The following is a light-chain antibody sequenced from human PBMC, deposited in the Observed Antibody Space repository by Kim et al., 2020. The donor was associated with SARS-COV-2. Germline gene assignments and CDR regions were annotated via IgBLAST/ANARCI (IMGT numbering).Light chain of an antibody. CDR1: SGHSSYP. V-gene: IGLV4-69*01. CDR2: LNSDGSH. CDR3: QTWGTGIRV. J-gene: IGLJ3*02. Sequence: QLVLTQSPSASASLGASVKLTCTLSSGHSSYPIAWYQQQPEKGPRYLMKLNSDGSHSKGDGIPDRFSGSSSGAERYLTIPSLQSEDEADYYCQTWGTGIRVFGGGTQLTVL.